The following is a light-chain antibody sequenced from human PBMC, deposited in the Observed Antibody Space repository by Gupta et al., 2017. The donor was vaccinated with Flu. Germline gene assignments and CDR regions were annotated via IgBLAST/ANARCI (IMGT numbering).Light chain of an antibody. Sequence: PSTLSASVGDRVTITCRASQSVSSWLAWYQQKPGKAPKVLIYKASSLESGVPSRFSGSGSGTEFTLTISSLQPDDFATYYCQQYNSYSWTFGQGTXVEIK. CDR2: KAS. V-gene: IGKV1-5*03. J-gene: IGKJ1*01. CDR1: QSVSSW. CDR3: QQYNSYSWT.